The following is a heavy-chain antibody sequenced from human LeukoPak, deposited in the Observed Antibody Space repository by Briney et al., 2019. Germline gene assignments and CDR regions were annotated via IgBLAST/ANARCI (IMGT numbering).Heavy chain of an antibody. V-gene: IGHV1-2*02. D-gene: IGHD4-23*01. CDR1: GYTFTGYY. CDR3: ARETTVVISVTNWFDP. J-gene: IGHJ5*02. CDR2: INPNSGGT. Sequence: ASVKVSCKASGYTFTGYYMHWVRQAPGQGLEWMGWINPNSGGTNYAQKFQGRVTMTRDTSIGTAYMELSRLRSDDTAVYYCARETTVVISVTNWFDPWGQGTLVTVSS.